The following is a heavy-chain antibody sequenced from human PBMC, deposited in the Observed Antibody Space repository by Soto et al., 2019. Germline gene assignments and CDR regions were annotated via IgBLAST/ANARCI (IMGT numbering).Heavy chain of an antibody. J-gene: IGHJ4*02. D-gene: IGHD3-3*01. CDR1: GFTFSSYW. CDR3: AYDFWSGYYDY. CDR2: IKQDGSEK. V-gene: IGHV3-7*01. Sequence: GGSLRLSCAASGFTFSSYWMSWVRQAPGKGLEWVANIKQDGSEKYYVDSVKGRFTISRDNAKNSLYLQMNSLRAEDTAVYYCAYDFWSGYYDYWGQGTLVTVS.